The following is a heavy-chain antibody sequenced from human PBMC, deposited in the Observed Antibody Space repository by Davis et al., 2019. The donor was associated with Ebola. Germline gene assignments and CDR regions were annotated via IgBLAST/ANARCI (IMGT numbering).Heavy chain of an antibody. V-gene: IGHV1-8*01. CDR1: GYTFTSYD. CDR2: MSPNSGDT. Sequence: ASVKVSCKASGYTFTSYDINWVRQATGRGLEWMGWMSPNSGDTGHAQKLQGRVTMTTDTSTSTAYMELRSLRSDDTAVYYCARGTTREYSGYAGYWGQGTLVTVSS. J-gene: IGHJ4*02. D-gene: IGHD5-12*01. CDR3: ARGTTREYSGYAGY.